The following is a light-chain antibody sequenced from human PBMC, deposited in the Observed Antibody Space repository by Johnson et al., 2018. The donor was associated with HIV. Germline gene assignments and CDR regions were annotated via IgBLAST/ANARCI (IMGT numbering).Light chain of an antibody. CDR1: SSKIGNKY. V-gene: IGLV1-51*01. CDR3: ATWDSSLRAPYV. J-gene: IGLJ1*01. CDR2: DNS. Sequence: QSVLTQPPSVSAAPGQKVTISCSGSSSKIGNKYVSWYQQFPGTAPKVLIYDNSKRPSGIPDRFSGSKSGTSATLGITGLQTGDEADYYCATWDSSLRAPYVFGTGTKVTVL.